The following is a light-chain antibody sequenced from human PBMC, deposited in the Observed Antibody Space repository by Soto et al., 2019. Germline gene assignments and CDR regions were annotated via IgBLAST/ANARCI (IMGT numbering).Light chain of an antibody. CDR2: GAS. CDR1: QSVSSSY. J-gene: IGKJ5*01. V-gene: IGKV3-20*01. Sequence: EIVLTQSPGTLSLSPGERATLSCRASQSVSSSYLAWYQQKPGQAPRLLIYGASSRATGIPDRFSGSGSGTDFTLTISRLEPEDLAVYYCQQYGSSPVTFGQGTRMEIK. CDR3: QQYGSSPVT.